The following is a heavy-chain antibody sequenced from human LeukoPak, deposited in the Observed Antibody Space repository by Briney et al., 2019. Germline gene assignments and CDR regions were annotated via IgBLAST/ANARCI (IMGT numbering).Heavy chain of an antibody. CDR2: IKSKTDGGTT. CDR1: GFTFSNAW. D-gene: IGHD4-11*01. Sequence: GGSLRLSCAASGFTFSNAWMSWVRQAPGKGLEWVGRIKSKTDGGTTDYAAPVKGRFTISRDDSKNTLYLQMNSLKTEDTAVYYCTTAVPLDSYSNYNRWGQGTLVTVSS. J-gene: IGHJ4*02. V-gene: IGHV3-15*01. CDR3: TTAVPLDSYSNYNR.